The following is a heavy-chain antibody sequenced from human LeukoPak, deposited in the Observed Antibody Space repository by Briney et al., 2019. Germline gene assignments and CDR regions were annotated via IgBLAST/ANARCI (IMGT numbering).Heavy chain of an antibody. CDR1: GGTFSSYA. Sequence: SVKVSCKASGGTFSSYAISWVRQAPGQGLEWMGRIIPILGIANYAQKFQGRVTITADKSTSTAYMELSSLRSEDTAVYYCAKAHSGYDTHFDYWGQGTLVTVSS. V-gene: IGHV1-69*04. CDR3: AKAHSGYDTHFDY. D-gene: IGHD5-12*01. CDR2: IIPILGIA. J-gene: IGHJ4*02.